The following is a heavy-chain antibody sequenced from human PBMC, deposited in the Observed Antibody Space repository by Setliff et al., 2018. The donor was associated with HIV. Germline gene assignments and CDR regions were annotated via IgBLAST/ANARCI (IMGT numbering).Heavy chain of an antibody. CDR3: ARVPIAAAGNYFDY. CDR1: GGSISSGSYY. V-gene: IGHV4-61*02. CDR2: IYTSGST. Sequence: NPSETLSLTCTVSGGSISSGSYYWSWIRQPAGKGLEWIGRIYTSGSTNYNPSLKSRVTISVDTSKNQFSLKLSSVTAADTAVYYCARVPIAAAGNYFDYWGQGTLVTVSS. D-gene: IGHD6-13*01. J-gene: IGHJ4*02.